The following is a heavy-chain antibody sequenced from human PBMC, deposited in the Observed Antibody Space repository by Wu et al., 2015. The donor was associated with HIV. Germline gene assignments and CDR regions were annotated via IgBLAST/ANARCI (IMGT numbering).Heavy chain of an antibody. D-gene: IGHD1-1*01. J-gene: IGHJ1*01. CDR1: TYTVTGYF. V-gene: IGHV1-2*07. Sequence: QVQLVQSGAEVKKPGASVKVSCKASTYTVTGYFIQWVRRAPGQGLEWMGWIRPNTESTNYAHKFRGRVTMTGDMSTNTVYMELRSLGSEDTAVYYCASQGTSTRLLRELDRGTTVLRSNGTWGQ. CDR3: ASQGTSTRLLRELDRGTTVLRSNGT. CDR2: IRPNTEST.